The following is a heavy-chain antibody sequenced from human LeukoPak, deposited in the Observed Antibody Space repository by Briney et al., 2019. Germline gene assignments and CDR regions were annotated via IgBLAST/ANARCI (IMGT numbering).Heavy chain of an antibody. CDR3: AEGVSVAVAGRRGNWFDP. CDR1: GFTFSSYA. J-gene: IGHJ5*02. V-gene: IGHV3-23*01. CDR2: ISGSGGST. Sequence: GGSLRLSCAASGFTFSSYAMSWVRQAPGKGLEWVSAISGSGGSTYYADSVKGRFTISRDNSKNTLYLQMNSLRAEDTAVYYCAEGVSVAVAGRRGNWFDPWGQGTLVTVSS. D-gene: IGHD6-19*01.